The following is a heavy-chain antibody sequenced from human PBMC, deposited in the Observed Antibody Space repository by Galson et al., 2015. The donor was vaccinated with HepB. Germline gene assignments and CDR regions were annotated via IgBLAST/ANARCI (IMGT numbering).Heavy chain of an antibody. CDR1: GFTFSRYA. V-gene: IGHV3-23*01. D-gene: IGHD6-13*01. J-gene: IGHJ4*02. Sequence: SLRLSCAASGFTFSRYAMSWVRQAPGTGLEWVSAISARGDSTYYADSVKGRFTISRDNSKNTLHLQMNSLRAEDTALYYCAKEGGQSSSWGEYWGQGTLVTVSS. CDR2: ISARGDST. CDR3: AKEGGQSSSWGEY.